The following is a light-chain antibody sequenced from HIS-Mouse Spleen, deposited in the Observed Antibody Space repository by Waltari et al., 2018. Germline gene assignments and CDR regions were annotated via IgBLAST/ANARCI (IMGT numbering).Light chain of an antibody. Sequence: EIVLTQSPATLSLSPGERATLSCRASQSVSSYLAWYQQKPGQAPRPLIYDASNRATGVQARFSGSESGTDFTRNISSLEPEDFAVYYCQQRSNWPLYTFGHGTKLEIK. CDR2: DAS. CDR1: QSVSSY. V-gene: IGKV3-11*01. CDR3: QQRSNWPLYT. J-gene: IGKJ2*01.